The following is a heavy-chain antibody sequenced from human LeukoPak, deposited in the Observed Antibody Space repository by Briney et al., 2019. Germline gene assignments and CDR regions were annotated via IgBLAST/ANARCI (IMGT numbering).Heavy chain of an antibody. V-gene: IGHV3-20*01. CDR1: GFTFDDYG. D-gene: IGHD6-13*01. CDR2: IKWNGGST. Sequence: PGGSLRLSCAASGFTFDDYGMSWVRQAPGKGLEWVSGIKWNGGSTGYADSVRGRFTISRDNAKNSLYLQMNSLRAEDTALYHCARDGWYSSSWYNYYYMDVWGKGTTVTVSS. J-gene: IGHJ6*03. CDR3: ARDGWYSSSWYNYYYMDV.